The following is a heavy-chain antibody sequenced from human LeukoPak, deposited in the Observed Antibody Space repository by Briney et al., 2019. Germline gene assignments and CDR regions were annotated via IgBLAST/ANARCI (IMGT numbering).Heavy chain of an antibody. D-gene: IGHD3-10*01. CDR1: GFTFSSYA. V-gene: IGHV3-23*01. J-gene: IGHJ4*02. CDR3: AKGNHYYGSGSYSSFDY. Sequence: PGGSLRLSCAASGFTFSSYAMSCVRQAPGKGLEWVSAFSGSGGSTYYADSVKGRFTISRDNSKNTLYLQMNSLRAEDTAVYYCAKGNHYYGSGSYSSFDYWGQGTLLTVPS. CDR2: FSGSGGST.